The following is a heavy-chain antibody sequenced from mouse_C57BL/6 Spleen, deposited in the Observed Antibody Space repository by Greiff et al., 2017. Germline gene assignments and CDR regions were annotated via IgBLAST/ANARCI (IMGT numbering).Heavy chain of an antibody. Sequence: QVQLQQPGAELVKPGASVTLSCKASGYTFTSYWMHWVKQRPGQGLEWIGMIHPKSGSTNYNEKFKSKATLTVDKSSSTAYMQLSSLTSEDSAVYCCARGLLRVFYAIDYWGQGTSVTVSS. CDR2: IHPKSGST. CDR1: GYTFTSYW. J-gene: IGHJ4*01. V-gene: IGHV1-64*01. D-gene: IGHD1-1*01. CDR3: ARGLLRVFYAIDY.